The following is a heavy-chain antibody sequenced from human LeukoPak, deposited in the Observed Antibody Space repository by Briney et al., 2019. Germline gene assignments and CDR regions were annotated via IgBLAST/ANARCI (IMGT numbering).Heavy chain of an antibody. D-gene: IGHD6-13*01. V-gene: IGHV1-2*02. CDR2: INPNSGGT. Sequence: ASVKVSCKASGYTFTGYYMYWVRQAPGQGLEWMGWINPNSGGTNYAQKFQGRVTMTTDTSTSTAYMELRSLRSDDTAVYYCARWFYPGIAAAANYYYYGMDVWGQGTTVTVSS. CDR3: ARWFYPGIAAAANYYYYGMDV. J-gene: IGHJ6*02. CDR1: GYTFTGYY.